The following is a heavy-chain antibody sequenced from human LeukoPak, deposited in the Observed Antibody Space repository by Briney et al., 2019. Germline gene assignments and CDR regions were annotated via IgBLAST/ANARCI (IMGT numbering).Heavy chain of an antibody. J-gene: IGHJ6*04. Sequence: GGSLRLSCAASGFTFSSYWMSWVRQAPGKGLEWVANIEQDGSEKYYVDSVKGRFTISRDNAKNSLYLQMNSLRAEDTAVYYCARDECSGGSCYYYYYYGMDVWGKGTTVTVSS. CDR2: IEQDGSEK. V-gene: IGHV3-7*03. CDR1: GFTFSSYW. D-gene: IGHD2-15*01. CDR3: ARDECSGGSCYYYYYYGMDV.